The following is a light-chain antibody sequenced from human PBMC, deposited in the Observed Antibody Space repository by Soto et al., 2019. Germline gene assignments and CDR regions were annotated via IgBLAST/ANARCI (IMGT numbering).Light chain of an antibody. CDR1: QTITHS. Sequence: DIQMTQSPSSLSASVGDSVTITCRASQTITHSLNWYQQKPGQAPKVLIYAASSLQSGVPSRFSGSGSGTDFTLTISSLQPEDFATYHCQQTFSSPWTFGQGTKVEVK. V-gene: IGKV1-39*01. CDR2: AAS. CDR3: QQTFSSPWT. J-gene: IGKJ1*01.